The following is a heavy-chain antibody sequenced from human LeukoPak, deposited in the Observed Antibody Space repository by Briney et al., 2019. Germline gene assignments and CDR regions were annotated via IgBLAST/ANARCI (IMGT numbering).Heavy chain of an antibody. CDR1: VDSISNHY. D-gene: IGHD3-10*01. J-gene: IGHJ4*02. CDR3: GRHFGGSSGSFYTDY. CDR2: VFSSGST. V-gene: IGHV4-59*08. Sequence: PSETLSLTCTVSVDSISNHYWNWIGQPPATAREGTGYVFSSGSTDYNPSLKSRVTISLDTSRNLFSLSLTSVTAADTAVYYCGRHFGGSSGSFYTDYWGQGTLVTVSS.